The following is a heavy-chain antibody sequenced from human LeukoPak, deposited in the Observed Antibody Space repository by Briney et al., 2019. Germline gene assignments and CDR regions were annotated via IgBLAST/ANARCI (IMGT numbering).Heavy chain of an antibody. CDR2: ISYDGTNK. CDR3: AKARLGHCTGGSCYPRYFYYGLDV. V-gene: IGHV3-30*18. CDR1: GFTFSTYG. D-gene: IGHD2-15*01. Sequence: LPGGSLRLSCATSGFTFSTYGMHWVRQAPGKGLEWVAIISYDGTNKYYADSMKGRFTISRDNSENTLFLQMNSLRAEDTAIYYCAKARLGHCTGGSCYPRYFYYGLDVWGQGTTVTVS. J-gene: IGHJ6*02.